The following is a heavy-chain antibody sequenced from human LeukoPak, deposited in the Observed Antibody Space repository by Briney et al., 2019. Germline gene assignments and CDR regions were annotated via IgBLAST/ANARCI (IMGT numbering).Heavy chain of an antibody. Sequence: GAAVNVSGKRSGYTFTHDYWHWVRQAPGQGLDCIGRINPNSGETNYKDKLQGRITMTRATSISTAYLEVTRLTSDDTAVYYCASEGYGVKPFGSWGQGTLVIVSS. CDR3: ASEGYGVKPFGS. V-gene: IGHV1-2*06. CDR2: INPNSGET. CDR1: GYTFTHDY. D-gene: IGHD2-8*01. J-gene: IGHJ5*01.